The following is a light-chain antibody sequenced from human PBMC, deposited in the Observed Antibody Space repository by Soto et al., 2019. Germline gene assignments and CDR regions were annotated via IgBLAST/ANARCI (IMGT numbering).Light chain of an antibody. CDR1: QDIAGF. V-gene: IGKV1D-12*01. Sequence: DIQVTQSPSSVSASVGDRVTITCRASQDIAGFLAWYQHKPGRAPELLIRTASSLQSGVPSRFSGSGPGTDFTLTINSLQPEDSATYYCQQAYSFPITFGQGTRLEIK. CDR3: QQAYSFPIT. J-gene: IGKJ5*01. CDR2: TAS.